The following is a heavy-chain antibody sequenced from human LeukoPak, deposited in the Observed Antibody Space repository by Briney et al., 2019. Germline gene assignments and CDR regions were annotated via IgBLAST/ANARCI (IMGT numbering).Heavy chain of an antibody. CDR2: IYTSGST. D-gene: IGHD3-22*01. V-gene: IGHV4-4*07. CDR3: AREVGYYYDSSGYIDY. CDR1: GGSISSYY. J-gene: IGHJ4*02. Sequence: PSETLSLTCTVSGGSISSYYWSWIRQPAGKGLEWIGRIYTSGSTNYNPSLKSRVTMSVDTSKNQFSLELSSVTAADTAVYYCAREVGYYYDSSGYIDYWGQGTLVTVSS.